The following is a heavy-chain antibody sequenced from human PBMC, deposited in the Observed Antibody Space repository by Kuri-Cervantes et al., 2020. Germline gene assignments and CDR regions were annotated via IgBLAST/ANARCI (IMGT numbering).Heavy chain of an antibody. J-gene: IGHJ4*02. CDR2: INHSGST. Sequence: SETLSLTCAVYGGSFSGYYWSWIRQPPGKGLEWIGEINHSGSTNYNPSLKSRVTIPVDTSKNQFSLKLSSVTAADTAVYYCARGLRMIPRVFPSVDYWGQGTLVTVSS. D-gene: IGHD3-22*01. V-gene: IGHV4-34*01. CDR3: ARGLRMIPRVFPSVDY. CDR1: GGSFSGYY.